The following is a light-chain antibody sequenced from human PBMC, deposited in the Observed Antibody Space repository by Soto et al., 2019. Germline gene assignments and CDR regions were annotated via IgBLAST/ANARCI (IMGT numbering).Light chain of an antibody. J-gene: IGKJ2*03. CDR1: QNIDHW. V-gene: IGKV1-5*03. Sequence: DIQMTQSPSTLSASVGDRVTITCRASQNIDHWLAWYQQKPGKAPNLLIYKASTLESGVPSRFSGKESGTEFTLTISSMQPDDFATYYCQQYKSYSLYSFGQGNKLES. CDR2: KAS. CDR3: QQYKSYSLYS.